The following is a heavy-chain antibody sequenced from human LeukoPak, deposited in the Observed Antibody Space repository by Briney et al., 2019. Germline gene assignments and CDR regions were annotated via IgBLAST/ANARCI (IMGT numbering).Heavy chain of an antibody. CDR1: GFTVSSNY. D-gene: IGHD4-17*01. J-gene: IGHJ3*02. Sequence: PGGSLRLSCAASGFTVSSNYMSWVRQAPGKGLEWVSVIYSGGSTYYADSVKGRFTISRDNSKNTLYLQMNSLRAEDTAVYYCARGGRYGDYDAFDIWGQGTMVTVSS. V-gene: IGHV3-66*01. CDR2: IYSGGST. CDR3: ARGGRYGDYDAFDI.